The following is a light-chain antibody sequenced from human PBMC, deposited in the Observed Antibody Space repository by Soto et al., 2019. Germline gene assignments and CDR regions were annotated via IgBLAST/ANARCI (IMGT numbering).Light chain of an antibody. CDR3: SSFSSSTTLYV. Sequence: QSSLTQPASVSGSPGQSITISCTGTSSDVGGYKYVSWYQHHADKAPKLMIYEVSNRPSGVSNRFSGSKSGNTASLTIYGLQAEDEADYYCSSFSSSTTLYVFGTGTKVT. V-gene: IGLV2-14*01. J-gene: IGLJ1*01. CDR2: EVS. CDR1: SSDVGGYKY.